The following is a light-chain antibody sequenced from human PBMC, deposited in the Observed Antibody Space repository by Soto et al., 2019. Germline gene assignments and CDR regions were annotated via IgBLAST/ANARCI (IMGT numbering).Light chain of an antibody. CDR3: QQYNNWWT. Sequence: EIVITHSPGTLSVSPRLICTLSCRASQSVSSNLAWYQQKPGQAPRLLIYGASTRATGIPARFSGSGSGTEFTLTISSLQSEDFAVYYCQQYNNWWTFGQGTKV. V-gene: IGKV3-15*01. CDR1: QSVSSN. CDR2: GAS. J-gene: IGKJ1*01.